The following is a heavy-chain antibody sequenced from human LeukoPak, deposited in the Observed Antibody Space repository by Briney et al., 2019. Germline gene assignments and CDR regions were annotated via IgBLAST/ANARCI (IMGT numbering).Heavy chain of an antibody. CDR3: ASGTWGPFDY. J-gene: IGHJ4*02. CDR2: INHSGST. V-gene: IGHV4-34*01. CDR1: GGSFSGYY. Sequence: KPSETLSLTCAVYGGSFSGYYWSWIRQPPGKGLEWIGEINHSGSTNYNPSLKSRVTISVDTSKNQFSLKLSSVTAADTAVYYCASGTWGPFDYWGQGTLATVSS. D-gene: IGHD3-16*01.